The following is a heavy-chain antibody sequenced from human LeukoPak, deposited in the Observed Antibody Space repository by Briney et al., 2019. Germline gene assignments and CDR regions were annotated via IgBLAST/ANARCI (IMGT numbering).Heavy chain of an antibody. V-gene: IGHV3-30*02. CDR3: AKVMVRGASSDY. D-gene: IGHD3-10*01. CDR1: GFTFNTFG. Sequence: GGSLRLSCIVSGFTFNTFGMHWVRRAPGRGLEWVAFIRYDGTNKYYADSVEGRFTISRDNSKNTLYLQMNSLRAEDTAVYYCAKVMVRGASSDYWGQGTLVTVSS. CDR2: IRYDGTNK. J-gene: IGHJ4*02.